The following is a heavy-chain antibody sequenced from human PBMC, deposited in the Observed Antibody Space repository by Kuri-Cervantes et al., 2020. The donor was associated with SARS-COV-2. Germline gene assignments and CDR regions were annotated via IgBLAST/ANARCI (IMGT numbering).Heavy chain of an antibody. CDR1: GFTFSSYW. J-gene: IGHJ4*02. Sequence: GESLKISCAASGFTFSSYWMHWVRQAPGKGLVWVSRINSDGSSTSYADSVKGRFTISRDNAKNTLYLQMNSLRAEDTAVYYCARAYSSSGVLYFDYWGQGTLVTVSS. D-gene: IGHD6-13*01. CDR2: INSDGSST. V-gene: IGHV3-74*01. CDR3: ARAYSSSGVLYFDY.